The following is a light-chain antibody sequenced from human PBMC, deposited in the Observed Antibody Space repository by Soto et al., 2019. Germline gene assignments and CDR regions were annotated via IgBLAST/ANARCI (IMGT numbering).Light chain of an antibody. CDR3: CSYTSSSALVL. V-gene: IGLV2-14*03. J-gene: IGLJ2*01. CDR2: DVS. Sequence: QSALTQPASVSGSPGQSITISCSGTSSDVGAYNYVSWYQQHPGKAPKLMIYDVSSRPSGVSYRFSGSKSGNTASLTISGLQAEDEADDYCCSYTSSSALVLFGGGTKLTVL. CDR1: SSDVGAYNY.